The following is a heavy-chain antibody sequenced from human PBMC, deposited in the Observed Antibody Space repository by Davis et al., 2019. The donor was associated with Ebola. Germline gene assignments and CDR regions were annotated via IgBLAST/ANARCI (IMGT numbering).Heavy chain of an antibody. D-gene: IGHD6-19*01. J-gene: IGHJ4*02. V-gene: IGHV2-5*08. CDR2: IYWDDDK. CDR1: GGSISSEHW. Sequence: TLSLTCTVSGGSISSEHWSWIRQPPGKALEWLALIYWDDDKRYSPSLKSRLTITKDTSKNQVVLTMTNMDPVDTATYYCAHMVSGWYRRWGQGTLVTVSS. CDR3: AHMVSGWYRR.